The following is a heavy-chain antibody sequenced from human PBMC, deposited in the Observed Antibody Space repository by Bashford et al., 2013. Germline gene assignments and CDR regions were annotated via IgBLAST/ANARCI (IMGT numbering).Heavy chain of an antibody. J-gene: IGHJ2*01. D-gene: IGHD3-22*01. CDR3: AKGEYDSSAHFYFDL. CDR2: MNPNSGNT. Sequence: ASVKVSCKASGYTFTSYDINWVRQATGQGLEWMGWMNPNSGNTGYAQKFLGRGSTMTLDASTRTAYMEVKSLRSDDTAVYYCAKGEYDSSAHFYFDLWGRWHSGHRLL. V-gene: IGHV1-8*01. CDR1: GYTFTSYD.